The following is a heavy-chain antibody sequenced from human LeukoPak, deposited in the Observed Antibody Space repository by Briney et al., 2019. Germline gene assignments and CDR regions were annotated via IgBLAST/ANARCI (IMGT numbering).Heavy chain of an antibody. J-gene: IGHJ1*01. CDR3: ARDRLLYYYDSGPTGHFQH. CDR2: ISWNSGSI. Sequence: GGSLRLSCAASGCTFDDYAMHWVRQAPGKGLEWVSGISWNSGSIGYADSVKGRFTISRDNAKNSLYLQMSSLRADDTAVYYCARDRLLYYYDSGPTGHFQHWGQGTLVTV. CDR1: GCTFDDYA. V-gene: IGHV3-9*01. D-gene: IGHD3-22*01.